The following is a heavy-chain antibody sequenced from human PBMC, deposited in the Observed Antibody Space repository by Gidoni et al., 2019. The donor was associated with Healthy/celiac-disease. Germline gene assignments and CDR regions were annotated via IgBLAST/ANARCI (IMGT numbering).Heavy chain of an antibody. CDR3: AKGGYCSSTSCYTPDAFDI. CDR2: ISGSGGST. V-gene: IGHV3-23*01. Sequence: EVQLLESGGGLVQPGGSLRLSCAASGFTFSSYAMSWVRQAPGKGLEWVSAISGSGGSTYYADSVKGRFTISRDNSKNTLYLQMNSLRAEDTAVYYCAKGGYCSSTSCYTPDAFDIWGQGTMVTVSS. CDR1: GFTFSSYA. J-gene: IGHJ3*02. D-gene: IGHD2-2*02.